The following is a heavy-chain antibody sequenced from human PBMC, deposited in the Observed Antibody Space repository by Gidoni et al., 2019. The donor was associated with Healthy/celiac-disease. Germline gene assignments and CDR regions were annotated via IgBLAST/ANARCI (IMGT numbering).Heavy chain of an antibody. J-gene: IGHJ3*02. CDR1: GFTFSSYA. CDR3: ARDWLVAARPDAFDI. Sequence: QVQLVESGGDVVQPGRSLRLSCAASGFTFSSYAMHWVRQAPGKGLGWLAVISYDGSNKYYADSVKGRFTISRDNSKNTLYLQMNSLRAEDTAVYYCARDWLVAARPDAFDIWGQGTMVTVSS. D-gene: IGHD6-6*01. V-gene: IGHV3-30*01. CDR2: ISYDGSNK.